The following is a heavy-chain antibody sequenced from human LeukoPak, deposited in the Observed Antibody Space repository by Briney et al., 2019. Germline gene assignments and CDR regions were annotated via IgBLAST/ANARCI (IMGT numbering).Heavy chain of an antibody. CDR1: GFSFSNFW. J-gene: IGHJ5*02. CDR2: IKPDGSAT. D-gene: IGHD6-6*01. CDR3: ARGGGSSS. Sequence: SGGSLRLSCAASGFSFSNFWMSWVRQAPGMGLEWVANIKPDGSATNYVDSVKGRFTISRDNAKNSLDLQMNSLRAEDTAVYYCARGGGSSSWGQGTLVTVSS. V-gene: IGHV3-7*01.